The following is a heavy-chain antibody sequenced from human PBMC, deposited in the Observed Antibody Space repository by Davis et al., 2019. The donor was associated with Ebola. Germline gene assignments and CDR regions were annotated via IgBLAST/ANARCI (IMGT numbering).Heavy chain of an antibody. CDR3: ARGSSSSGFDY. CDR2: IEQDGSEK. D-gene: IGHD6-6*01. CDR1: GFTFSNYW. V-gene: IGHV3-7*01. J-gene: IGHJ4*02. Sequence: GGSLRLSCAASGFTFSNYWMSWVRQAPGKGLEWVANIEQDGSEKYYVDSLKGRFTISRDNAKNSVSLQMNSLRAEDTAVYYSARGSSSSGFDYWGQGTLVTVSS.